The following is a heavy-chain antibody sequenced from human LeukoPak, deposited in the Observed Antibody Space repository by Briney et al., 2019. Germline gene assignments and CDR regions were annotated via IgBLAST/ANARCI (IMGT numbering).Heavy chain of an antibody. J-gene: IGHJ6*03. CDR2: INHSGST. CDR3: ARSGRGAELRYFDWLLKYGDDYYYYYMDV. V-gene: IGHV4-38-2*02. Sequence: PSETLSLTCTVSGYSISSGYYWSWIRQPPGQGLEWIGEINHSGSTNYNPSLKSRVTISVDTSKNQFSLKLSSVTAADTAVYYCARSGRGAELRYFDWLLKYGDDYYYYYMDVWGKGTTVTISS. CDR1: GYSISSGYY. D-gene: IGHD3-9*01.